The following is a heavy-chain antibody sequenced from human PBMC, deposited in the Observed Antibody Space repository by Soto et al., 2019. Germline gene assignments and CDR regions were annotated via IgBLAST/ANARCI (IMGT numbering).Heavy chain of an antibody. Sequence: QVQLVESGGGVVQPGRSLRLSCAASGFTFSSYAMHWVRQAPGKGLEWVAVISYDGSNKYYADSVKGRFTISRDNSKNTLYLQMNSLRAEDTAVYYCARDSTTALVATYFDYWGQGTLVTVS. V-gene: IGHV3-30-3*01. D-gene: IGHD5-12*01. CDR1: GFTFSSYA. CDR2: ISYDGSNK. CDR3: ARDSTTALVATYFDY. J-gene: IGHJ4*02.